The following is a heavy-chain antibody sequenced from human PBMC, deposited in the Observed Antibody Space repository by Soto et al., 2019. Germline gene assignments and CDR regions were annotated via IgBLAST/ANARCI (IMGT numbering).Heavy chain of an antibody. Sequence: QVTLKESGPLLVKPTATLTLRCTVSGLSITDSEMGVSWIRQPPGQPLEWLAHIDSSGEKSYRTFLKSRLAISKDTSKSQIVLTMTNMDPADTATYYCARRHLAVAVSPWFDPWGQGIPVTVSS. CDR3: ARRHLAVAVSPWFDP. V-gene: IGHV2-26*01. J-gene: IGHJ5*02. CDR1: GLSITDSEMG. D-gene: IGHD6-19*01. CDR2: IDSSGEK.